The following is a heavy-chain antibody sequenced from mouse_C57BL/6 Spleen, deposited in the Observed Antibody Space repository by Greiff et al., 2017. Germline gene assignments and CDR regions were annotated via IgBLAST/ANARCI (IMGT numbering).Heavy chain of an antibody. J-gene: IGHJ3*01. Sequence: VQLQQSGPELVKPGASVKISCKASGYTFTDYYMNWVKQSHGKSLEWIGDINPNNGGTSYNQKFKGKATLTVAKSSSTAYMELRSLTSEDSAVYYCARYSSWFAYWGQGTLVTVSA. V-gene: IGHV1-26*01. CDR2: INPNNGGT. CDR3: ARYSSWFAY. CDR1: GYTFTDYY. D-gene: IGHD3-1*01.